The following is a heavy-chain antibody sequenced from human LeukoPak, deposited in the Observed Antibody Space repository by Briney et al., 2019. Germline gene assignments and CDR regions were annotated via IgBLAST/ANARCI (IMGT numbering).Heavy chain of an antibody. CDR3: ARGSYCSGGACSPVGAFDI. CDR2: ITNSGSTI. Sequence: GGSLRLSCAASGFTFSSYAMNWVRQAPGKGPEWISYITNSGSTIYYADSVKGRFTISRDNAKNSLVLQMNSLRDEDSAVYYCARGSYCSGGACSPVGAFDIWGQGTVVTVSS. CDR1: GFTFSSYA. V-gene: IGHV3-48*02. D-gene: IGHD2-15*01. J-gene: IGHJ3*02.